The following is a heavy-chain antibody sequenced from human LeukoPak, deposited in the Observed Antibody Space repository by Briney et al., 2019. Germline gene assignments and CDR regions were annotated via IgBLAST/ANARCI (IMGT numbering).Heavy chain of an antibody. V-gene: IGHV1-18*01. J-gene: IGHJ4*02. CDR3: ARDYRRWELLLGY. D-gene: IGHD1-26*01. Sequence: ASVKVSCKASGGTFSSYAISWVRQAPGQGLEWMGWISAYNGNTNYAQKLQGRVTMTTDTSTSTAYMELRSLRSDDTAVYYCARDYRRWELLLGYWGQGTLVTVSS. CDR2: ISAYNGNT. CDR1: GGTFSSYA.